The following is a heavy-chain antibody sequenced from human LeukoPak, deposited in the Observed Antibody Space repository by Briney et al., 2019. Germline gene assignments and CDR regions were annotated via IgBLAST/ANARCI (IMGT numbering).Heavy chain of an antibody. J-gene: IGHJ4*02. CDR1: GYSFTSYW. CDR2: IYPGDSDT. V-gene: IGHV5-51*01. CDR3: ARRLYGGNPHAGGGLFDY. Sequence: GESLKISCKGSGYSFTSYWIGWVRQMPGKGLEWMGIIYPGDSDTRYSPSFQGQVTISADKSISTAYLQWSSLKASDTAMYYCARRLYGGNPHAGGGLFDYWGQGTLVTVSS. D-gene: IGHD4-23*01.